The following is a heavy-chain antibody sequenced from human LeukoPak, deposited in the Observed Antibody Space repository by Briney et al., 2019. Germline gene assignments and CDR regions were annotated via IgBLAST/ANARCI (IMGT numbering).Heavy chain of an antibody. CDR2: INHSGST. D-gene: IGHD3-10*01. CDR1: GGSFSGYY. J-gene: IGHJ4*01. CDR3: ARGRITMVRGVKQNFDY. Sequence: SETLSLTCAVYGGSFSGYYWSWIRQPPGKGLEWIGEINHSGSTNYNPSLKSRVTISVDTSKNQFSLKLSSVTAADTAVYYCARGRITMVRGVKQNFDYWGHGTLVTVSS. V-gene: IGHV4-34*01.